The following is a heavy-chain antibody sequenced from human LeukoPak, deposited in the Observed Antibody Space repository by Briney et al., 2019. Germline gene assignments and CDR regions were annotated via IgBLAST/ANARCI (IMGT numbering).Heavy chain of an antibody. CDR3: AKDFVPRGGSYFPGFDY. V-gene: IGHV3-23*01. J-gene: IGHJ4*02. CDR2: ISNSGGST. Sequence: GSLRLSCAASGFTFSSYAMTWVRQAPGKGLEWVSGISNSGGSTYYADSVKGRFTISRDNSKNTLYLQMNSLRAEDTAVYYCAKDFVPRGGSYFPGFDYWGQGTLVIVSS. CDR1: GFTFSSYA. D-gene: IGHD1-26*01.